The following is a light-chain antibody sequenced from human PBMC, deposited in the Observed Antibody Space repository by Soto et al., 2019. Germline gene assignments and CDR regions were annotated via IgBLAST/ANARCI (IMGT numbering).Light chain of an antibody. CDR1: QSVSSY. J-gene: IGKJ5*01. V-gene: IGKV3-11*01. CDR2: AAS. CDR3: QQRSNWPSIT. Sequence: EIVLTQSPAPLSLSPGERATLSCRASQSVSSYLAWYQQKPGQAPRLLIYAASNRATGIPARFSGSGSGTDFTLPISSLEPEDFAVYYCQQRSNWPSITVGQGTRLEIK.